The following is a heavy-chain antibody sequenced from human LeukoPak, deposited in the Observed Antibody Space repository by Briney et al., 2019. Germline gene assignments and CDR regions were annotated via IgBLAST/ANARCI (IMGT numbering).Heavy chain of an antibody. V-gene: IGHV3-30*18. J-gene: IGHJ4*02. Sequence: GGSLRLSCAASGFAFSSYGMHWVRQAPGKGLEWVAVISYDGSNKYYADSVKGRFTISRDNSKNTLYLQMNSLRAEDTAVYYCAKDPQAGMIVVGILYYFDYWGQGTLVTVSS. CDR1: GFAFSSYG. CDR2: ISYDGSNK. D-gene: IGHD3-22*01. CDR3: AKDPQAGMIVVGILYYFDY.